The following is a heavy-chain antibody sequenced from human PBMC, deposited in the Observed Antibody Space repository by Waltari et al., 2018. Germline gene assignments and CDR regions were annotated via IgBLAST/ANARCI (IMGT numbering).Heavy chain of an antibody. J-gene: IGHJ4*02. Sequence: EVQLVESGGGLVQPGGSLRLSCEASGFTFSSYWMSWVRQAPGKGRGGVANGKEDGRAKPYWDSVKGRFTISRDNAKNSLYLQMNSLRAEDTAVYYCARAGRISTSPRTEDGWYFDSWGQGTLGTVSS. CDR2: GKEDGRAK. CDR3: ARAGRISTSPRTEDGWYFDS. CDR1: GFTFSSYW. V-gene: IGHV3-7*01. D-gene: IGHD1-20*01.